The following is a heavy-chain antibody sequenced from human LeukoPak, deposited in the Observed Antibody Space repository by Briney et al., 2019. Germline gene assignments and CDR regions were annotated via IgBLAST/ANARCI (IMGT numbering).Heavy chain of an antibody. J-gene: IGHJ4*02. CDR1: GGSISSYY. D-gene: IGHD2-15*01. Sequence: SETLSLTCTVSGGSISSYYCSWIRQPAGKGLEWIGRIQISGSTNYNPSLKSRVTMSVDTSKNQFSLNLSSVTAADTAVYYCARLGCCSGGSCLGADYWGQGTLVTVS. CDR2: IQISGST. CDR3: ARLGCCSGGSCLGADY. V-gene: IGHV4-4*07.